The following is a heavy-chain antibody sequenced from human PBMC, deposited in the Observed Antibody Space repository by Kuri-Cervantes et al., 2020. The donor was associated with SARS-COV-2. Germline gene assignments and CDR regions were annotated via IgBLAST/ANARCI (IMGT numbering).Heavy chain of an antibody. CDR3: ARRIAAAGYYYYYGMDV. CDR1: GYTFTSYG. Sequence: ASVKVSCKASGYTFTSYGISWVRRAPGQGLEWMGWISAYNGNTNYAQKLQGRVTMTTDTSTSTAYMELRSLRSDDTAVYYCARRIAAAGYYYYYGMDVWGQGTTVTVSS. D-gene: IGHD6-13*01. V-gene: IGHV1-18*04. CDR2: ISAYNGNT. J-gene: IGHJ6*02.